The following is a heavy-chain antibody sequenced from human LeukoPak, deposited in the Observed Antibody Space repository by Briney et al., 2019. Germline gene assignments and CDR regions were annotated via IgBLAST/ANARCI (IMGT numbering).Heavy chain of an antibody. J-gene: IGHJ6*02. D-gene: IGHD1-20*01. CDR3: ARVLCNWNDGMCYYYGMDV. CDR2: IKPKSGGT. Sequence: ASVKVSCTASGYTFTGYYMHWVRQAPGQGLEWMGWIKPKSGGTNYTQKFQGRVTMTRDKSISTAYMSLGRLRSDDTAVYYCARVLCNWNDGMCYYYGMDVWGQGTTVTVSS. V-gene: IGHV1-2*02. CDR1: GYTFTGYY.